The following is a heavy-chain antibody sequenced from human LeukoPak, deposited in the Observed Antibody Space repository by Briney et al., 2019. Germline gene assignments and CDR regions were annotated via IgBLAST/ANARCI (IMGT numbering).Heavy chain of an antibody. V-gene: IGHV3-64*04. J-gene: IGHJ4*02. D-gene: IGHD3-3*01. CDR2: ISSNGGST. CDR3: VPALRYLEWFVDY. CDR1: GFTFSSYA. Sequence: GGSLRLSCSASGFTFSSYAMHWVRQAPGKGLEYVSAISSNGGSTYYADSVKGRFSISRDNAKNSLYLQMTSLRDEDTAVYYYVPALRYLEWFVDYWGQGTLVTVSS.